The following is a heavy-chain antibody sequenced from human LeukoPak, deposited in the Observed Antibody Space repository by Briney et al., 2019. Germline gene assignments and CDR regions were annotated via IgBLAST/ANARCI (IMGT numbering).Heavy chain of an antibody. J-gene: IGHJ4*02. D-gene: IGHD3-3*01. V-gene: IGHV3-48*01. Sequence: GGSLRLSCAASGFTFSSYSMNWVRQAPGKGLEWVSYISSSSSTIYYAGSVKGRFTISRDNAKNSLYLQMNSLRAEDTAVYYCARDYSDDFWSGYSARDAVGFDYWGQGTLVTVSS. CDR3: ARDYSDDFWSGYSARDAVGFDY. CDR2: ISSSSSTI. CDR1: GFTFSSYS.